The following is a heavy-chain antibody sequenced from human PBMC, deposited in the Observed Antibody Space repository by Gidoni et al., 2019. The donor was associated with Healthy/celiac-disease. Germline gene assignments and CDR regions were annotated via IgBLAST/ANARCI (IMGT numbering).Heavy chain of an antibody. CDR3: ARLLVYAMESSLYYYYGMDV. V-gene: IGHV3-48*01. Sequence: EVQLVESGGGLVQPGGSLRLSCAASGFTFSSYSMNWVRQAPGKGLEWVSYISSSSSTIYYADSVKGRFTISRDNAKNSLYLQMNSLRAEDTAVYYCARLLVYAMESSLYYYYGMDVWGQGTTVTVSS. CDR2: ISSSSSTI. J-gene: IGHJ6*02. D-gene: IGHD2-8*01. CDR1: GFTFSSYS.